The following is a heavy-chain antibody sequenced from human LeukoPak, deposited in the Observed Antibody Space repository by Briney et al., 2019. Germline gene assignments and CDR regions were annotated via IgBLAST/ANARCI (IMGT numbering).Heavy chain of an antibody. CDR2: IYYSGST. Sequence: SETLSLTCTVSRGSISSYFWGWIRQPPGKGLEWIGYIYYSGSTNYNPSLKTRVTISLDTSKNQFSLNLSSVTAADTAVYYCARDSPVGYFDYWGQGTLATVSS. CDR1: RGSISSYF. D-gene: IGHD4-23*01. J-gene: IGHJ4*02. V-gene: IGHV4-59*12. CDR3: ARDSPVGYFDY.